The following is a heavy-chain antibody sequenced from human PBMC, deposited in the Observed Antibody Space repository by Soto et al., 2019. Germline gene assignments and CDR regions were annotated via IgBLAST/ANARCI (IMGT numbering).Heavy chain of an antibody. J-gene: IGHJ4*02. Sequence: GASVKVSCKASGYTFTSYDINWVRQATGQGLEWMGWMNPNSGNTGYAQKFQGRVTMTRNTSISTAYMELSSLRSEDTAVYYCARRTKRDRILDYWGQGTLVTVSS. D-gene: IGHD3-3*01. CDR1: GYTFTSYD. CDR2: MNPNSGNT. CDR3: ARRTKRDRILDY. V-gene: IGHV1-8*01.